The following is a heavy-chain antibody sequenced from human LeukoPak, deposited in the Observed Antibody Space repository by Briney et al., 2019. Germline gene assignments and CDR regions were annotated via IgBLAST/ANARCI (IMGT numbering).Heavy chain of an antibody. Sequence: PGGSLRLSCAASGFTFSSYGMHWVRQAPGKGLEWVAFIRYDGSNKYYADSVKGRFTISRDNSKNTLYLQMNSLRAEDTAVYHCAKDVGIVGATLDYWGQGTLVTVSS. CDR3: AKDVGIVGATLDY. J-gene: IGHJ4*02. CDR1: GFTFSSYG. D-gene: IGHD1-26*01. CDR2: IRYDGSNK. V-gene: IGHV3-30*02.